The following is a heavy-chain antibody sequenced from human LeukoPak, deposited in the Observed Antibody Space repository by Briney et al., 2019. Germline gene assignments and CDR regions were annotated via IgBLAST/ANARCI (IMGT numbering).Heavy chain of an antibody. V-gene: IGHV4-4*07. CDR1: GGSISSYY. Sequence: SETLSLTCSVSGGSISSYYWSWIRQPAGKGLEWIGRIYSSGTITYNPSLQSRVTISVDTSKNQFSLKLSSVTAADTAVYYCASLDTAMVPNAFDIWGQGTMVTVSS. J-gene: IGHJ3*02. CDR3: ASLDTAMVPNAFDI. D-gene: IGHD5-18*01. CDR2: IYSSGTI.